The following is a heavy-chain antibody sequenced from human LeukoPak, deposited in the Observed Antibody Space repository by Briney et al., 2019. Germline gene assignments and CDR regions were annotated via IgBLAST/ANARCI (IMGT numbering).Heavy chain of an antibody. Sequence: ASVKVSCKASGYTFTSYDINWVRQATGQGLAWMGWMNPNSGNTGYAQKFQGRVTMTRNTSISTAYMELSSLRSDDTAVYYCARGRGYSSGWYVGMSKAKNYYYYYMDVWGKGTTVTISS. J-gene: IGHJ6*03. V-gene: IGHV1-8*01. CDR2: MNPNSGNT. D-gene: IGHD6-19*01. CDR3: ARGRGYSSGWYVGMSKAKNYYYYYMDV. CDR1: GYTFTSYD.